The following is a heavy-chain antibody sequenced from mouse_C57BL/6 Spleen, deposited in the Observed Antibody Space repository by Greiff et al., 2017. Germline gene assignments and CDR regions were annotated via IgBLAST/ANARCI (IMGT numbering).Heavy chain of an antibody. J-gene: IGHJ2*01. Sequence: QVQLQQPGAELVRPGTSVKLSCKASGYTFTSYWMHWVKQRPGQGLEWIGVIDPSDSYTNYNQKFKGKATLTVDTSSSTAYMQLSSLTSEDSAVYYGARWGPDGRGYWGQGATLTVSS. V-gene: IGHV1-59*01. CDR3: ARWGPDGRGY. D-gene: IGHD2-3*01. CDR1: GYTFTSYW. CDR2: IDPSDSYT.